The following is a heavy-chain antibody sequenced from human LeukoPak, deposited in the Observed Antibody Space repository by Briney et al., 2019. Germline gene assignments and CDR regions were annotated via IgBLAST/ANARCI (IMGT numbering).Heavy chain of an antibody. CDR1: GFTFSSYS. CDR2: ISSSSNYI. D-gene: IGHD3-22*01. J-gene: IGHJ3*02. CDR3: VTYYYDNSGYWDAFDI. V-gene: IGHV3-21*01. Sequence: GGSLRLSCAASGFTFSSYSMNWVRQAPEKGLEWVSSISSSSNYIYYADSVKGRFTISRDNAKNTLYLQMNSLRAEDTAVYYCVTYYYDNSGYWDAFDICGQGTMVTVSS.